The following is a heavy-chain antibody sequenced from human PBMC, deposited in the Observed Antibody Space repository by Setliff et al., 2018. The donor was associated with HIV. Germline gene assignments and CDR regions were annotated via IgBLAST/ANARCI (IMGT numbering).Heavy chain of an antibody. CDR3: ARDLTTDYLDV. Sequence: GGSLRLSCAASGSGFTFSSHSMNWVRQAPGKGLEWVSYINNAGSVTTYADSVRGRFTISRDDAKNTLYLQMNDLRAEDTDIYFCARDLTTDYLDVWGKGTTVTVSS. V-gene: IGHV3-74*01. CDR1: GSGFTFSSHS. J-gene: IGHJ6*03. D-gene: IGHD4-17*01. CDR2: INNAGSVT.